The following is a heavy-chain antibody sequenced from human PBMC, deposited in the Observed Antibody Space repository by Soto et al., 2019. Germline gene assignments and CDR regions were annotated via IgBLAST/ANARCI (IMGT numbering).Heavy chain of an antibody. CDR3: ARDRSSSWPINWFDP. CDR2: ISYDGSNK. CDR1: GFTFSSYA. V-gene: IGHV3-30-3*01. J-gene: IGHJ5*02. Sequence: QVQLVESGGGVVQPGRSLRLSCAASGFTFSSYAMHWVRQAPGKGLEWVAVISYDGSNKYYADSVKGRFTISRDNSKNTLYLQMNSLRAEDTAVYYCARDRSSSWPINWFDPWGQGTLVTVSS. D-gene: IGHD6-13*01.